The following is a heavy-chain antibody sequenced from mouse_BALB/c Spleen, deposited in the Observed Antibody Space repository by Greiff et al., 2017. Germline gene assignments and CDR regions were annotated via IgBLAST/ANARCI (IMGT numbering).Heavy chain of an antibody. CDR2: IWGDGST. D-gene: IGHD2-14*01. CDR3: ARDRPYRYDGPFAY. J-gene: IGHJ3*01. V-gene: IGHV2-6-7*01. Sequence: QVQLKESGPGLVAPSQSLSITCTVSGFSLTGYGVNWVRQPPGKGLEWLGMIWGDGSTDYNSALKSRLSISKDNSKSQVFLKMNSLQTDDTARYYCARDRPYRYDGPFAYWGQGTLVTVSA. CDR1: GFSLTGYG.